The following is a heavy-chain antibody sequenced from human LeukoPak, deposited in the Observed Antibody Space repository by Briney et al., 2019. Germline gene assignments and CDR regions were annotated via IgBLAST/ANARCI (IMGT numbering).Heavy chain of an antibody. CDR2: ISWNSGSI. V-gene: IGHV3-9*01. D-gene: IGHD5-12*01. J-gene: IGHJ4*02. CDR1: GFTFDDYA. Sequence: GGSLRLSCAASGFTFDDYAMHWVRHAPGKGLEWVSGISWNSGSIVYADSVKGRFTISRDNAKNSLYLQMNSLRAEDTALYYCAKDIMGYSGYGFDYWGQGTLVTVSS. CDR3: AKDIMGYSGYGFDY.